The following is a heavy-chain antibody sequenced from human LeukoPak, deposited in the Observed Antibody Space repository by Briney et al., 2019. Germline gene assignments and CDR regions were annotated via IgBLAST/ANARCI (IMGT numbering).Heavy chain of an antibody. V-gene: IGHV1-8*01. CDR1: GYTFTSYD. CDR2: MNPNSGNT. Sequence: ASVKVSFKASGYTFTSYDINWVRQATGQGLEWMGWMNPNSGNTGYAQKFQGRVTMTRNTSISTAYMELSSLRSEDTAVYYCARVTYYYGSGSSYYFDYWGQGTLVTVSS. CDR3: ARVTYYYGSGSSYYFDY. J-gene: IGHJ4*02. D-gene: IGHD3-10*01.